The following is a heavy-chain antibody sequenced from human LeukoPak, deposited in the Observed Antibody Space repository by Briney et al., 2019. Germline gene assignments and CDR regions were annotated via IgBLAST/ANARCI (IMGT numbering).Heavy chain of an antibody. Sequence: ASVKVSCKASGYTFTGYYMHWVRQAPGQGLEWMGWINPNSVGTNYAQKFQGRVTMTRETSISTAYMELSRLRSDDTAVYYCARDGGGESSTSSRGAFDIWGQGTMVTVSS. J-gene: IGHJ3*02. CDR3: ARDGGGESSTSSRGAFDI. V-gene: IGHV1-2*02. CDR1: GYTFTGYY. CDR2: INPNSVGT. D-gene: IGHD2-2*01.